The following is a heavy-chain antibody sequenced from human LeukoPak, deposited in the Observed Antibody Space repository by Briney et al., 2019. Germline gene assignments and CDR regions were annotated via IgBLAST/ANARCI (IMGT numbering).Heavy chain of an antibody. CDR3: ARMKFYDSTGYSPGHYMDV. CDR2: LYPGVST. CDR1: GGPIYSYY. D-gene: IGHD3-22*01. J-gene: IGHJ6*03. Sequence: PSETLSLTCTVSGGPIYSYYWSWIRQSAEKGLEWIGRLYPGVSTDYNPSLKSRVTMSVDTSKNQFALKLSAVTAADTAVYYCARMKFYDSTGYSPGHYMDVWGKGTTVIVSS. V-gene: IGHV4-4*07.